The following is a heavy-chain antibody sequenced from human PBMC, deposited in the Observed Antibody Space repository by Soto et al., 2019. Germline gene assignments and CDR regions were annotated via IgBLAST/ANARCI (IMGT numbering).Heavy chain of an antibody. J-gene: IGHJ4*02. CDR2: ISGSGGST. D-gene: IGHD6-19*01. V-gene: IGHV3-23*01. CDR1: GFTFSSYA. Sequence: EVQLLESGGGLVQPGGSLRLSCAASGFTFSSYAMSWVRQAPGKGLEWVSAISGSGGSTYYADSVKGRFTISRDHSKNRVYPQMTSFIPKSRAVYYCATATEYSSGWLGVDYWGQGTLVTVSS. CDR3: ATATEYSSGWLGVDY.